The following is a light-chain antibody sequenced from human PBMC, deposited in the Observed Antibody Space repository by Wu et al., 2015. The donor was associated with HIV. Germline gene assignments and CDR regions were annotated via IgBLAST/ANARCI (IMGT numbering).Light chain of an antibody. CDR2: GAS. CDR1: QNVNSDY. CDR3: QQYANSPLT. V-gene: IGKV3-20*01. J-gene: IGKJ4*01. Sequence: ESVLTQSPGTLSLSPGETATLSCRTSQNVNSDYLAWYQQRPGQTPRLLIYGASRRATDIPDRFRGTGSGTDFTLTITRLEPEDFAVYYCQQYANSPLTFGGGTKVEIK.